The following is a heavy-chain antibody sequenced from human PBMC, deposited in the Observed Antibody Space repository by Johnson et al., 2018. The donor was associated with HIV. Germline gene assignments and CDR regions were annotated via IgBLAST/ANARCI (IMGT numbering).Heavy chain of an antibody. J-gene: IGHJ3*02. CDR3: ARGGWLGYCSSTSCSKDAFDI. CDR1: GFTFSSYW. Sequence: VQLVESGGGVVQPGRSLRLSCAASGFTFSSYWMHWVRQAPGKGLVWVSVIYSGGSTYYADSVRGRFTVSRDNSKNTLFLQMNSLRDEDTAVYYCARGGWLGYCSSTSCSKDAFDIWGQGTMVTVSS. CDR2: IYSGGST. V-gene: IGHV3-66*01. D-gene: IGHD2-2*01.